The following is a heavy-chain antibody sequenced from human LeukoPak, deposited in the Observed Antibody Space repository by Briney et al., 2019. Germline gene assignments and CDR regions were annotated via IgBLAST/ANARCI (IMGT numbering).Heavy chain of an antibody. CDR1: GGSISSYY. V-gene: IGHV4-59*01. D-gene: IGHD3-3*01. Sequence: SETLSLTCTVSGGSISSYYWSWIRQPPGKGLEWIGYIYYSGSTNYNPSLKSRVTISVDTSKDQFSLKLSSVTAADTAVYYCARAGGFFSPFGYWGQGTLVTVSS. CDR2: IYYSGST. CDR3: ARAGGFFSPFGY. J-gene: IGHJ4*02.